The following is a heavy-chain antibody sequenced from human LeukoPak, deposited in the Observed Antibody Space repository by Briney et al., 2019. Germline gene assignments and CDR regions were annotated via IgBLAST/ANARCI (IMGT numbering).Heavy chain of an antibody. CDR2: ISSSGSTR. D-gene: IGHD2-15*01. CDR1: GFTFSDYY. J-gene: IGHJ4*02. Sequence: GGSLRLXCAASGFTFSDYYMSWIRQAPGKGLESVSYISSSGSTRYYADSVKGRFTISRDNAKNSLYLQMNSLRAEDTAVYYCAIELGYCSGGSCYPTDYWGQGTLVTVSS. V-gene: IGHV3-11*04. CDR3: AIELGYCSGGSCYPTDY.